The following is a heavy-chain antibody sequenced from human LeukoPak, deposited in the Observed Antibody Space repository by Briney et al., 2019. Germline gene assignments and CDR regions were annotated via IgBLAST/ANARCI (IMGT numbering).Heavy chain of an antibody. V-gene: IGHV3-30*18. Sequence: PGGSLRLSCAASRFTFSSYGMHWVRQAPGKGLEWVAVISYDGSNKYYADSVKGRFTISRDNSKNTLYLQMNSLRAEDTAVYYCAKDIVPAAIVGWFDPWGQGTLVTVSS. CDR2: ISYDGSNK. CDR3: AKDIVPAAIVGWFDP. CDR1: RFTFSSYG. D-gene: IGHD2-2*02. J-gene: IGHJ5*02.